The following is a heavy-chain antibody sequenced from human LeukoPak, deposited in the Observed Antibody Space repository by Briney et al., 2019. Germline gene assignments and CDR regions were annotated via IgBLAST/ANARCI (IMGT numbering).Heavy chain of an antibody. J-gene: IGHJ4*02. V-gene: IGHV1-58*01. Sequence: GTSVKVSCKASGFTFTSSAVQWVRQARGQRLEWIGWIVVGSGNTNYAQKFQERVTITRDMSTSTAYMEMSSLRSEDTAVYYCARVSLSGSGSYPLGYWGQGTLVTVSS. D-gene: IGHD3-10*01. CDR1: GFTFTSSA. CDR2: IVVGSGNT. CDR3: ARVSLSGSGSYPLGY.